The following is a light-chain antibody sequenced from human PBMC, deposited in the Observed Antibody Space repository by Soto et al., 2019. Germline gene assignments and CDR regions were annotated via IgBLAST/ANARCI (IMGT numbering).Light chain of an antibody. CDR3: QQYNNWPPWT. V-gene: IGKV3-15*01. CDR2: GAS. CDR1: QRISSN. J-gene: IGKJ1*01. Sequence: EIVMTQSPATLSVSPGERATLSCRASQRISSNLAWYQQKPGQAPRLLIKGASTRATGVPARFSGSGSGTEFTLTISSLQSEDFAVYYCQQYNNWPPWTFGQGTKVEIK.